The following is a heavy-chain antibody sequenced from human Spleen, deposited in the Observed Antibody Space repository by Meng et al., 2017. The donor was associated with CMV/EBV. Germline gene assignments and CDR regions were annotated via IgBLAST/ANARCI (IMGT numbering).Heavy chain of an antibody. Sequence: QIQLVQSGPELRRPGASVKVSCKASGYNFDIYGINWVRQATGQGLEWMGWMNPNSGNTGYAQKFQGRVTMTRNTSISTAYMELSSLRSEDTAVYYCARGLIVGARRPFGYWGQGTLVTVSS. D-gene: IGHD1-26*01. J-gene: IGHJ4*02. V-gene: IGHV1-8*02. CDR2: MNPNSGNT. CDR3: ARGLIVGARRPFGY. CDR1: GYNFDIYG.